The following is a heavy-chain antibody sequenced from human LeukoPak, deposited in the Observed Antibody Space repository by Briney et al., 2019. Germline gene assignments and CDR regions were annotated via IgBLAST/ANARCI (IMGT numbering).Heavy chain of an antibody. CDR3: ARSFDYDSSGYYYNDAFDI. D-gene: IGHD3-22*01. CDR2: ISSSGSTI. Sequence: PGGSLRLSCAASGFTFSDYYMSWIRQAPGKGLEWVSYISSSGSTIYYADSVKGRFTISRDNAKNSLYLQMNSLRAEDTAVYYCARSFDYDSSGYYYNDAFDIWGQGTMVTVSS. J-gene: IGHJ3*02. V-gene: IGHV3-11*01. CDR1: GFTFSDYY.